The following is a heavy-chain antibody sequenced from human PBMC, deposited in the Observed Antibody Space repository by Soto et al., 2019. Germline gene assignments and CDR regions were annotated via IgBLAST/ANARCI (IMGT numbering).Heavy chain of an antibody. Sequence: EVQLLESGGHLVQPGGSLRLSCAASGFTFSTYTMNWVRQAPGKGLEWVSGIIGVDIRTFYAESVKGRFTISRDNSKNMWFLQMNSLRADDTAVYYCAKDRQVDGIWTFDYWGQGTLVTVSS. CDR1: GFTFSTYT. CDR3: AKDRQVDGIWTFDY. D-gene: IGHD3-9*01. V-gene: IGHV3-23*01. CDR2: IIGVDIRT. J-gene: IGHJ4*02.